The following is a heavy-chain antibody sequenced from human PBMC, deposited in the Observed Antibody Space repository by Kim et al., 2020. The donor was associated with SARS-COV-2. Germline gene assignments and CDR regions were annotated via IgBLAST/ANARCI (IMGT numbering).Heavy chain of an antibody. J-gene: IGHJ6*03. D-gene: IGHD4-17*01. V-gene: IGHV1-18*01. Sequence: AQKLQGRVTMTTDTSTSTAYMELRSLRSDDTAVYYCARVHGDYVYYYMDVWGKGTTVTVSS. CDR3: ARVHGDYVYYYMDV.